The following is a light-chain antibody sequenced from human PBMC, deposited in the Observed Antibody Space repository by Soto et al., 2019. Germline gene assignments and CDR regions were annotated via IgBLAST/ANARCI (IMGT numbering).Light chain of an antibody. V-gene: IGKV4-1*01. Sequence: DIVMTQSPDSLAVSLGERATINCKSSQSVLYSSNNKNYLAWYQQKPGQPPKLLIYWASTRESGVPDRFSGSGSETDFTLTISSLQAEDVAVYYCQQYYSTPPLFTVGPGTKVDIK. CDR1: QSVLYSSNNKNY. J-gene: IGKJ3*01. CDR2: WAS. CDR3: QQYYSTPPLFT.